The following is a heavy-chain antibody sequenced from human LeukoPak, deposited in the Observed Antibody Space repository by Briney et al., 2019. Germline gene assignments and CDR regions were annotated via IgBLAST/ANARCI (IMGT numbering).Heavy chain of an antibody. CDR2: ISYDGSNK. J-gene: IGHJ6*02. D-gene: IGHD6-19*01. Sequence: GGSLRLSCAASGFTFSSYAMHRVRQAPGKGLEWVEVISYDGSNKYYADSVKGRFTISRDNSKNTLYLQMNSLRAEDTAVYYCARDQIAVAGGVGYGMDVWGQGTTVTVSS. CDR3: ARDQIAVAGGVGYGMDV. V-gene: IGHV3-30-3*01. CDR1: GFTFSSYA.